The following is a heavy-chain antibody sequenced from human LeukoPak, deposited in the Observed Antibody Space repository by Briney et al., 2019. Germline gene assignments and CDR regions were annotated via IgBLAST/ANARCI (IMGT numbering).Heavy chain of an antibody. CDR3: ARSLRLGELSYTLDY. V-gene: IGHV3-30*02. Sequence: GRSLRLSCAASGFTSSSYGMHWVRQAPGKGLEWVAFIRYDGSNKYYADSVKGRFTISRDNSKNTLYLQMNSLRAEDTAVYYCARSLRLGELSYTLDYWGQGTLVTVSS. D-gene: IGHD3-16*01. J-gene: IGHJ4*02. CDR1: GFTSSSYG. CDR2: IRYDGSNK.